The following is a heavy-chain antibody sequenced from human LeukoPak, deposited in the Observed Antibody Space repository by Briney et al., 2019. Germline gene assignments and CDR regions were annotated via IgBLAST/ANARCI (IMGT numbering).Heavy chain of an antibody. CDR3: ARDRSPGGTHYYGMDV. Sequence: ASVKVSRKASGYTFTSYDINWVRQATGQGLEWMGWMNPNSGNTGYAQKFQGRVTMTRDTSTSTVYMELSSLRSEDTAVYYCARDRSPGGTHYYGMDVWGQGTTVTVSS. D-gene: IGHD1-14*01. CDR1: GYTFTSYD. J-gene: IGHJ6*02. V-gene: IGHV1-8*01. CDR2: MNPNSGNT.